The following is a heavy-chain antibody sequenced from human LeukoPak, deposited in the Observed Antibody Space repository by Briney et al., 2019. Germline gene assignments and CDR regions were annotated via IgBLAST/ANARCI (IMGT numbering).Heavy chain of an antibody. Sequence: GGSLRLSCGASGFTFSSYWMHWVRQAPGKELVWVSRVNSDGSSTSYADSVKGRFTISSDNAKNTVYLQMNSLRAEDTAVYYCARGFVSGSYSDYWGQGTLVTVSS. CDR3: ARGFVSGSYSDY. V-gene: IGHV3-74*01. J-gene: IGHJ4*02. D-gene: IGHD3-10*01. CDR1: GFTFSSYW. CDR2: VNSDGSST.